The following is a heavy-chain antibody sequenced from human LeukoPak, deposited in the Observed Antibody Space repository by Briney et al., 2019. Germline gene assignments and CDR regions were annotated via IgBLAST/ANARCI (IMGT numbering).Heavy chain of an antibody. J-gene: IGHJ4*02. CDR1: GFTFSSYA. CDR2: ISGSGGST. CDR3: AKDRGPYSSSWYFYFDY. V-gene: IGHV3-23*01. Sequence: GGSLRLSCAASGFTFSSYAMSWVRQAPGKGLEWVSAISGSGGSTYYADSVKGRFTISRDNSKNTLYLQMNSLRAEDTAVYYCAKDRGPYSSSWYFYFDYRGQGTLVTVSS. D-gene: IGHD6-13*01.